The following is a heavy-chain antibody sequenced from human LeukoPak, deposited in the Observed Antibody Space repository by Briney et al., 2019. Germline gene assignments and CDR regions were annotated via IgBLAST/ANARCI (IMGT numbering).Heavy chain of an antibody. Sequence: GSSVKVSCKASGYTFTSFYMHWVRQAPGQGLEWMGLINPRGGSASSAQKFQGRVTLTRDTSTSTVYMELSSLSSQDTAVYYCARDYHGSGSLTTFDYWGQGTVVIVSS. V-gene: IGHV1-46*01. CDR2: INPRGGSA. D-gene: IGHD3-10*01. CDR3: ARDYHGSGSLTTFDY. CDR1: GYTFTSFY. J-gene: IGHJ4*02.